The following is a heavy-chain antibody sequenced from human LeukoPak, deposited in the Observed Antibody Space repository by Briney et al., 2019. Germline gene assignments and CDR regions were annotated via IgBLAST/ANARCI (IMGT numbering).Heavy chain of an antibody. Sequence: GGSLRLSCVASGFTFSSYWMSWVRLAPGKGLEWVANIKEDGTETYYVDSVKGRFTISRDNAKNSLYLQMNSLRVEDTAVYYCAKEGRSLQTYWGQGTLVTVSS. D-gene: IGHD5-24*01. V-gene: IGHV3-7*03. J-gene: IGHJ4*02. CDR3: AKEGRSLQTY. CDR1: GFTFSSYW. CDR2: IKEDGTET.